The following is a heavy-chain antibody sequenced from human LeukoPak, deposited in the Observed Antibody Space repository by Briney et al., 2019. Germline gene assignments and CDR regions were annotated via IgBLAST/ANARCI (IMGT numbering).Heavy chain of an antibody. J-gene: IGHJ4*02. CDR2: ISSSSSYI. D-gene: IGHD3-22*01. CDR1: GFTFSSYS. V-gene: IGHV3-21*01. Sequence: PGGSLRLSCAASGFTFSSYSMNWVRQAPGKGLEWVSSISSSSSYIYYADSVKGRFTISRDNAKNSLYLQMNSLRAEDTAVYYCARDRYYDSSGYYYPKLDYWGQGTLVTVSS. CDR3: ARDRYYDSSGYYYPKLDY.